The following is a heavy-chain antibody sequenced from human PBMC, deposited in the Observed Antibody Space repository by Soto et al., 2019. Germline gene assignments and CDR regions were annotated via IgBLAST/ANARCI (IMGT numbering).Heavy chain of an antibody. CDR3: AGSYSSSWTYYYYYGMDV. Sequence: ETLSLTCAVSGGSISSSSYYWGWIRQPPGKGLEWIGSIYYSGSTYYNPSLKSRVTISVDTSKNQFSLKLSSVTAADTAVYYCAGSYSSSWTYYYYYGMDVWGQGTKVTVSS. V-gene: IGHV4-39*01. D-gene: IGHD6-13*01. CDR1: GGSISSSSYY. J-gene: IGHJ6*02. CDR2: IYYSGST.